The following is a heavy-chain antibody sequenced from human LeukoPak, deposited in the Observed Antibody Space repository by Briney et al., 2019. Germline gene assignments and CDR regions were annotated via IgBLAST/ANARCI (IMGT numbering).Heavy chain of an antibody. CDR2: IYYSGST. Sequence: SQTLSLTCTVSGGSISSGDYYWSWIRQPPGKGLEWIGYIYYSGSTYYNLSLKSRVTTSVDTSKNQFSLKLSSVTAADTAVYYCARGYQLLSPDAFDIWGQGTMVTVSS. D-gene: IGHD2-2*01. CDR3: ARGYQLLSPDAFDI. J-gene: IGHJ3*02. V-gene: IGHV4-30-4*08. CDR1: GGSISSGDYY.